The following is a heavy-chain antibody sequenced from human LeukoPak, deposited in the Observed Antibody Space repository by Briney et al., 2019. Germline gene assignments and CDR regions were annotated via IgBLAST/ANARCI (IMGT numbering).Heavy chain of an antibody. V-gene: IGHV4-30-2*01. CDR1: GGSISSGGYS. D-gene: IGHD5-18*01. CDR2: IYHSGST. Sequence: PSETLSLTCAVSGGSISSGGYSWSWIRQPPGRGLEWIGYIYHSGSTYYNPSLKSRVTISVDTSKNQFSLKLSSVTAADTAVYYCAGEQREIQLLVSIHYWGQGTLVTVSS. J-gene: IGHJ4*02. CDR3: AGEQREIQLLVSIHY.